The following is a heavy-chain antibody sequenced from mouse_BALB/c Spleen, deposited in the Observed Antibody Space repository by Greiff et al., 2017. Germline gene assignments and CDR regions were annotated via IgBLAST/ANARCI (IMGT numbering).Heavy chain of an antibody. V-gene: IGHV5-6-5*01. CDR2: ISSGGST. J-gene: IGHJ4*01. Sequence: EVMLVESGGGLVKPGGSLKLSCAASGFTFSSYAMSWVRQTPEKRLEWVASISSGGSTYYPDSVKGRFTISRDNARNILYLQMSSLRSEDTAMYYCARGPDYDAMDYWGQGTSVTVSS. CDR1: GFTFSSYA. CDR3: ARGPDYDAMDY.